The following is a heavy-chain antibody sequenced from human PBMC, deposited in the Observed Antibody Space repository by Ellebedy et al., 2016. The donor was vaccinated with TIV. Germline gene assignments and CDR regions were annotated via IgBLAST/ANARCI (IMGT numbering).Heavy chain of an antibody. CDR1: GHTFTGYY. CDR3: ARGIGDGYFDY. J-gene: IGHJ4*02. Sequence: ASVKVSCKASGHTFTGYYMHWVRQAPGQGLEWMGWINPNSGGTNYAQKFQGWVTMTRDTSISTAYMELSSLRSEDTAVYYCARGIGDGYFDYWGQGTLVTVSS. D-gene: IGHD3-16*01. CDR2: INPNSGGT. V-gene: IGHV1-2*04.